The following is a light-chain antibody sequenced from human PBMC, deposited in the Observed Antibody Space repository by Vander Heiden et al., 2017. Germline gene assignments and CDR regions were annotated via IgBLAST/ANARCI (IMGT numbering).Light chain of an antibody. V-gene: IGKV3-15*01. CDR3: QQYNNWPPWT. Sequence: EIVITQSPATLTVSPGERATFSCRATQSVSSNLAWYQQKPGQAPRLLIYGASTRATGIPARFSGSGSGTEFTLTISSLQSEDFAVYYCQQYNNWPPWTFGQGTKVEIK. CDR2: GAS. CDR1: QSVSSN. J-gene: IGKJ1*01.